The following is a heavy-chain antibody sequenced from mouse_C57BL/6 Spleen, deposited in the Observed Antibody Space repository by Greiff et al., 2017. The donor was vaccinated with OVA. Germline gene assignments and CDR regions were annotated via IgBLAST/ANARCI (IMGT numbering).Heavy chain of an antibody. Sequence: EVQLQQSGPELVKPGASVKISCKASGYTFTDYYMNWVKQSHGKSLEWIGDINPNNGGTSYNQKFKGKATLTVDKSSSTAYMELRSLTSEDSAVYYCASTTGYFDYWGQGTTLTVSS. CDR2: INPNNGGT. D-gene: IGHD1-1*01. V-gene: IGHV1-26*01. J-gene: IGHJ2*01. CDR3: ASTTGYFDY. CDR1: GYTFTDYY.